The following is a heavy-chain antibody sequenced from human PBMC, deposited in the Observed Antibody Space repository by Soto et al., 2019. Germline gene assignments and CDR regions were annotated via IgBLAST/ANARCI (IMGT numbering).Heavy chain of an antibody. CDR3: ARGGYCSSTSCYGMDV. Sequence: QVQLVQSGAEVKKPGSSVKLSCKASGGTFSSYAISWVRQAPGQGLEWMGGIIPIFGTANYAQKFQGRVTITADKSTSTAYMELSSLRSEDTAVYYCARGGYCSSTSCYGMDVWGQGTTVTVSS. D-gene: IGHD2-2*01. J-gene: IGHJ6*02. V-gene: IGHV1-69*06. CDR2: IIPIFGTA. CDR1: GGTFSSYA.